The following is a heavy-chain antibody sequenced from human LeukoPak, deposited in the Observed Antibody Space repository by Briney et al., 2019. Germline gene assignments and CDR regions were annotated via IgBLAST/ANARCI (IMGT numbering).Heavy chain of an antibody. CDR3: ARLPTGYPNWFDA. D-gene: IGHD3-9*01. J-gene: IGHJ5*02. CDR2: VHFSGDI. Sequence: PSETLSLTCTVSGGSLNFKTNSWAWVRQPPGRSLEWIVAVHFSGDIYYNPSVMSRVTISVDRSKNQYFLRLNSLTATDTAIYYCARLPTGYPNWFDAWGRGILVTVSS. CDR1: GGSLNFKTNS. V-gene: IGHV4-39*01.